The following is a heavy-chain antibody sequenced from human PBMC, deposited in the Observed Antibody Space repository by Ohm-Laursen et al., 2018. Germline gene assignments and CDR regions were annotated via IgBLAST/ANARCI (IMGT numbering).Heavy chain of an antibody. CDR2: IRGSGLNT. J-gene: IGHJ1*01. CDR1: GFTFSDYY. CDR3: AQTWAEVGPRGEYFQH. D-gene: IGHD3/OR15-3a*01. Sequence: GSLRLSCTASGFTFSDYYMSWIRQAPGKGLEFVSAIRGSGLNTYYADSVKGRYTISRDNSKNTHYLQMNSLSAEDTAVYYCAQTWAEVGPRGEYFQHWGQGTLVTVSS. V-gene: IGHV3-23*01.